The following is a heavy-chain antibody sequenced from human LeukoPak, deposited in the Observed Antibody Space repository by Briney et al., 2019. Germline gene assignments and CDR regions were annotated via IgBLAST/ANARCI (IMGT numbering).Heavy chain of an antibody. CDR3: ARSDTAMDLLDY. Sequence: GGSLRLSCAASGFTFSSYSMNWVRQAPGKGLEWVSSISSSSSYIYYADSVKGRFTISRDNAKNSLYLQMNSLRAEDTAVYYCARSDTAMDLLDYWGQGTLVTVSS. V-gene: IGHV3-21*01. J-gene: IGHJ4*02. CDR1: GFTFSSYS. CDR2: ISSSSSYI. D-gene: IGHD5-18*01.